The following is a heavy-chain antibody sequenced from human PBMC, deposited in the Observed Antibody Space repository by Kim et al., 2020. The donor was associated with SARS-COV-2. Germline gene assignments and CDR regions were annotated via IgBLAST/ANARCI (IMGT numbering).Heavy chain of an antibody. Sequence: SQTLSLTCAVSGDSVSSNSASWNWVRRSPSRGLEWLGRTSYKSKWYFEYAPSVRSRIAINPDTPKNQFSLQLYSVTPEDTAVYYCTKRLDYWSQGSLVTVSS. J-gene: IGHJ4*02. CDR3: TKRLDY. CDR2: TSYKSKWYF. V-gene: IGHV6-1*01. CDR1: GDSVSSNSAS.